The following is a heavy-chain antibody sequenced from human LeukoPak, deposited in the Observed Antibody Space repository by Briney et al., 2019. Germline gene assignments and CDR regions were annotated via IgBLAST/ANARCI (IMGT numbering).Heavy chain of an antibody. CDR1: RFTVSSNY. CDR2: IYSGGST. D-gene: IGHD5-12*01. J-gene: IGHJ4*02. V-gene: IGHV3-66*01. Sequence: QPGGSLRLSCVASRFTVSSNYMSWVRQAPGKGLEWVSVIYSGGSTYYADSVKGRFTISRDNSKNTLYLQMNSLRAEDTAVYYCARVCRTCGYDFDYWGQGTLVTVSS. CDR3: ARVCRTCGYDFDY.